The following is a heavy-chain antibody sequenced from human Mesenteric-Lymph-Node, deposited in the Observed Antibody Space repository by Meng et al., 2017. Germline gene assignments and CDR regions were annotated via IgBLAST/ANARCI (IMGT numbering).Heavy chain of an antibody. J-gene: IGHJ4*02. V-gene: IGHV4-4*02. CDR2: IYHSGIT. D-gene: IGHD1-14*01. CDR1: GGFLSRSNW. Sequence: QVSRPGLVKPSGTLSRTCACSGGFLSRSNWWSWVRQPPGKGLEWIGKIYHSGITIYNPSLKSRVTMSVDNSKNQFSLKLNSMTAADTAVYYCARDPTGGEDHQRVWGQGTLVTVSS. CDR3: ARDPTGGEDHQRV.